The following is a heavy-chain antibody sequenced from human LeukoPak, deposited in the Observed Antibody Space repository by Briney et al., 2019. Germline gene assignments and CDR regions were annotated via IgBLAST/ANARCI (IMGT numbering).Heavy chain of an antibody. CDR2: IYYSGST. CDR1: GGSISPYY. V-gene: IGHV4-59*01. Sequence: PSETLSLTCTVSGGSISPYYWSWIRQPPGKGLEWIGYIYYSGSTNYNPSLKSRLTISVDPSKNQLSLKLSSVTAADTAVYYCARVDYYDSSGPAFDIWGQGTMVTVSS. J-gene: IGHJ3*02. D-gene: IGHD3-22*01. CDR3: ARVDYYDSSGPAFDI.